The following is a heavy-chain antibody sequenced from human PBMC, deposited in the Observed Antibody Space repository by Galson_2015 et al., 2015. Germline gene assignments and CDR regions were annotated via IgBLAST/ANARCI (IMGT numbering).Heavy chain of an antibody. D-gene: IGHD6-13*01. CDR3: TRDTNGYSSSWYLSV. CDR1: GFTFGDYA. CDR2: IRSKAYGGTT. V-gene: IGHV3-49*03. Sequence: SLRLSCAASGFTFGDYAMSWFRQAPGKGLEWVGFIRSKAYGGTTEYAASVKGRFTISRDDSKSIAYLQMNSLKTEDTAVYYCTRDTNGYSSSWYLSVWGQGTTVTVSS. J-gene: IGHJ6*02.